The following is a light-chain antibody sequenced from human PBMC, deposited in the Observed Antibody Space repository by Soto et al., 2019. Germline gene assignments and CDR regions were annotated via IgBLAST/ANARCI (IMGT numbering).Light chain of an antibody. CDR1: QSLSSG. Sequence: EIVMTQSPATLSVSPGERATLSCRASQSLSSGLAWYQQKPGQAPRLLIYDASTRATEIPARFSGSGSGTEFTLTISSLQPEDSAVYYCLQYFRWRTFGQGTKVEIK. J-gene: IGKJ1*01. CDR3: LQYFRWRT. V-gene: IGKV3-15*01. CDR2: DAS.